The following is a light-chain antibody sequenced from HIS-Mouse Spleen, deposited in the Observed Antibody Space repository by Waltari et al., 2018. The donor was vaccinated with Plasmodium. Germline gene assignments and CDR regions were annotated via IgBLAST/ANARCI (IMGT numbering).Light chain of an antibody. CDR3: NSRDSSGNHWV. CDR2: GKN. J-gene: IGLJ3*02. V-gene: IGLV3-19*01. CDR1: SLRSYY. Sequence: SSELTQDPAVSVALGQTVRITCQGDSLRSYYASWYQQKPGQAPVLVIYGKNNRPSGIPDRFSCSSSGKTASLTITGAQAEDEADYYCNSRDSSGNHWVFGGGTKLTVL.